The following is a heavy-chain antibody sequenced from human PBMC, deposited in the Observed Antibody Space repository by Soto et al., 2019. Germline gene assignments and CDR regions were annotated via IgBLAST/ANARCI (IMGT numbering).Heavy chain of an antibody. D-gene: IGHD3-3*01. Sequence: EVPLVESGGGLVQPGGSLRLSFAASGFTLSDHYLDWVRQAPGKGLEWVGRSRNRVKSFTTAYAASVRGRFTFSRDDSTNSLYLQMNSLKTDDTAVYYCARASTPDSTGYDYWGQGTLVTVSS. J-gene: IGHJ4*02. CDR1: GFTLSDHY. V-gene: IGHV3-72*01. CDR2: SRNRVKSFTT. CDR3: ARASTPDSTGYDY.